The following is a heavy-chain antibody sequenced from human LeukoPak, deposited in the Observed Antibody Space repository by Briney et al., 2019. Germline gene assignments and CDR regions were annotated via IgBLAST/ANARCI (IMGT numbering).Heavy chain of an antibody. CDR3: ARGIYPDPPGYYHYAMDV. J-gene: IGHJ6*02. D-gene: IGHD3-16*02. CDR2: INPNSGGT. Sequence: ASVKVSCKASGHTFTGYYMHWVRQAPGQGLEWMGWINPNSGGTNYAQKFQGRVTMTRDTSISTAYMELSSLRSEDTAAYYCARGIYPDPPGYYHYAMDVWGQGTTVTVSS. CDR1: GHTFTGYY. V-gene: IGHV1-2*02.